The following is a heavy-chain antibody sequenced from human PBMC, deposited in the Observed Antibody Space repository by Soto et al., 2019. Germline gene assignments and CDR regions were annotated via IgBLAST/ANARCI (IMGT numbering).Heavy chain of an antibody. CDR1: GGSISSYY. Sequence: SETLSLTCTVSGGSISSYYWSWIRQPPGKGLEWIGYIYYSGSTNYNPSLKSRVTISVDTSKNQFSLKLSSVTAADTVVYYCARVSDFYYYGMDVWGQGTTVTVSS. J-gene: IGHJ6*02. V-gene: IGHV4-59*01. D-gene: IGHD3-3*01. CDR3: ARVSDFYYYGMDV. CDR2: IYYSGST.